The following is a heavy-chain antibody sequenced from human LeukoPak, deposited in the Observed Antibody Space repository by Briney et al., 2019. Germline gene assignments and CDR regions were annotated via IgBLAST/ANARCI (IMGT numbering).Heavy chain of an antibody. J-gene: IGHJ4*02. CDR1: GFTFDDYA. CDR2: ISWNSGSI. CDR3: AKDMKAGLLTFTFDY. V-gene: IGHV3-9*01. Sequence: PGGSLRLSCAASGFTFDDYAMHWVRQXPGKGLEXVSXISWNSGSIGYADSVKGRFTISRDNAKNSLYLQMNSLRAEDTALYYCAKDMKAGLLTFTFDYWGQGTLVTVSS. D-gene: IGHD1-26*01.